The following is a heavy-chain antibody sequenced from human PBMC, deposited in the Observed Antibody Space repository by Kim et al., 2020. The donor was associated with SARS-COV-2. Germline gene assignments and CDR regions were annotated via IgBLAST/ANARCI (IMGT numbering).Heavy chain of an antibody. J-gene: IGHJ4*02. Sequence: GSTNYHPSLQSRLTISLDAAANQFSRKLSAVIAADTAVYYCARGGWSLGYWGQGTLVTVSS. V-gene: IGHV4-59*09. CDR3: ARGGWSLGY. CDR2: GST. D-gene: IGHD2-15*01.